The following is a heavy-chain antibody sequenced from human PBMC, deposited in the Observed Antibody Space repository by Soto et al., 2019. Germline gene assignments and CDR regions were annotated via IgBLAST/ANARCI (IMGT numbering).Heavy chain of an antibody. CDR1: GFTFSSYA. J-gene: IGHJ4*02. V-gene: IGHV3-30-3*01. Sequence: QVQLVESGGGVVQPGRSLRLSCAASGFTFSSYAMHWVRQAPGKGLEWVAVISYDGSNKYYADSVKGRFTISRDNSKNTLYLQMNSLSAEDTAVYFCARDVGYDYVNWGQGTLVTVSS. CDR2: ISYDGSNK. D-gene: IGHD5-12*01. CDR3: ARDVGYDYVN.